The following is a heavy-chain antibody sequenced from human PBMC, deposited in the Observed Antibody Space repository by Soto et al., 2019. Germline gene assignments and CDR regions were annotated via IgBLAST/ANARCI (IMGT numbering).Heavy chain of an antibody. D-gene: IGHD3-3*01. V-gene: IGHV2-5*02. J-gene: IGHJ5*02. Sequence: QITLKESGPTLVKPTQTLTLTCTFSGFSLSTSGVGVGWIRQPPGKALEWLALIYWDDAVRYSPSLKSRLTSPRDTPKGQLVLSMTNMDPLDSATYYCARVSTLFGLGIPLHALGRGSLVTVSS. CDR1: GFSLSTSGVG. CDR3: ARVSTLFGLGIPLHA. CDR2: IYWDDAV.